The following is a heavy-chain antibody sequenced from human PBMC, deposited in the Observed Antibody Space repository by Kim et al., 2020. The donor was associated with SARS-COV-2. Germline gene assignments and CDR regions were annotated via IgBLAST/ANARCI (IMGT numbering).Heavy chain of an antibody. V-gene: IGHV3-9*01. D-gene: IGHD1-26*01. J-gene: IGHJ6*02. Sequence: GGSLRLSCAASGFTFGDYAMHWVRQAPGKGLEWVSGISWNSGSIGYADSVKGRFTISRDNAKNSLYLQMNSLRAEDTALYYCAKALVGYYYYYGMDVWGQGTTVTVSS. CDR1: GFTFGDYA. CDR2: ISWNSGSI. CDR3: AKALVGYYYYYGMDV.